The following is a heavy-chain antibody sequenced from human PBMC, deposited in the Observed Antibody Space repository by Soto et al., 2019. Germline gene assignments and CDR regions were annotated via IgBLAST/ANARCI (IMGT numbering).Heavy chain of an antibody. CDR3: ARGVTMVRGTVYYYMDV. D-gene: IGHD3-10*01. CDR2: IIPILGIA. CDR1: GGTFSSYT. Sequence: QVQLVQSGAEVKKPGSSVKVSCKASGGTFSSYTISWVRQAPGQGLEWMGRIIPILGIANYAQKFQGRVTITADKSTSTDYMELSSLRSEDTAVYYCARGVTMVRGTVYYYMDVWGKGTTVTVSS. V-gene: IGHV1-69*02. J-gene: IGHJ6*03.